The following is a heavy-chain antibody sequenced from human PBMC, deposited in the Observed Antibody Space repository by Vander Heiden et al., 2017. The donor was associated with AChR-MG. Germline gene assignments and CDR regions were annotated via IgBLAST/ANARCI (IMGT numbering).Heavy chain of an antibody. V-gene: IGHV3-23*01. D-gene: IGHD3-22*01. CDR3: AKARYCDSSGYHSAGY. J-gene: IGHJ4*02. CDR1: GFTFSPYA. Sequence: EVQLLESGGGLVQPGGSLRLSCGASGFTFSPYAMNWVRQAPGKGLEWVSAISGDGGSTYYADSVKGRFTISRDNSKNTLYLQINNLRAEDTAVYYCAKARYCDSSGYHSAGYWGQGTLVTVSS. CDR2: ISGDGGST.